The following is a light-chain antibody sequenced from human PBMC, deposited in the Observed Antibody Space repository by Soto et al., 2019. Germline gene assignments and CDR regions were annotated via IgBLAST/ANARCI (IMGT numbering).Light chain of an antibody. CDR3: TSYAGSNNLI. Sequence: QSVLTQPPSASGSPGQSVTISCTGSSSDVGGYHYVSWYQQHPGKAPRLMIYEVSKRPSGVPNHFSGSKSGNTASLTVSGRQPEEEDDYFCTSYAGSNNLIFGGGTQLTVL. J-gene: IGLJ2*01. V-gene: IGLV2-8*01. CDR1: SSDVGGYHY. CDR2: EVS.